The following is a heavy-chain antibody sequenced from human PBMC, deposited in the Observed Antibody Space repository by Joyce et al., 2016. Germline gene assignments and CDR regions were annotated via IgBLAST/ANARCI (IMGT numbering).Heavy chain of an antibody. D-gene: IGHD2-15*01. V-gene: IGHV3-21*06. J-gene: IGHJ2*01. CDR2: ISTGSTSM. Sequence: EVQLVESGGGLVKPGGSLTLSCAASVFTFSNFTMNWVRQAPGKGLEWVSSISTGSTSMFYTDSVKGRFTISRDNAKNSLFLQMNSLRAEDTAVYYCAREGSYFDLWGRGTLVTVSS. CDR1: VFTFSNFT. CDR3: AREGSYFDL.